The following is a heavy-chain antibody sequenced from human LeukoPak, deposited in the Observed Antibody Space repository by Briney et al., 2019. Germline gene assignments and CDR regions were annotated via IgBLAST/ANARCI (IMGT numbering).Heavy chain of an antibody. CDR2: IYYSGRP. CDR1: GGSITSGTYY. Sequence: PSGTLSLTCTVSGGSITSGTYYWGWIGQPPGKGLEWIASIYYSGRPHYKPSLKSRVTISLDTSKNQFSLKLLSVTAADTAVYYCARRSDWFDPWGQGTLVTVSS. CDR3: ARRSDWFDP. V-gene: IGHV4-39*01. D-gene: IGHD1-26*01. J-gene: IGHJ5*02.